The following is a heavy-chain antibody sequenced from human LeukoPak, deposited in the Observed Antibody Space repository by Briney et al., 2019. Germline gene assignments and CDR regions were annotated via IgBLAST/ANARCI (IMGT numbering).Heavy chain of an antibody. CDR3: AKAEFYSSGWPPQDAFDI. J-gene: IGHJ3*02. D-gene: IGHD6-19*01. Sequence: PGGSLRLSCAASGFTFSSYAMSWVRQAPGKGLEWVSAISGSGGSTYYADSVKGRFTISRDNSKNTLYLQMNSLRAEDTAVYYCAKAEFYSSGWPPQDAFDIWGQGTMVTVSS. V-gene: IGHV3-23*01. CDR1: GFTFSSYA. CDR2: ISGSGGST.